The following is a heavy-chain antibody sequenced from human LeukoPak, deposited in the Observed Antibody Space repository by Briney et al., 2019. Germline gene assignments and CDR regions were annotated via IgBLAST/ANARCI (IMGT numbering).Heavy chain of an antibody. V-gene: IGHV3-7*05. D-gene: IGHD1-26*01. J-gene: IGHJ4*02. CDR3: AKVMVGATTRKGGDY. CDR1: GFTFSGFW. Sequence: GGSLRLSCAASGFTFSGFWMSWVRQAPGKGLEWVANINQDGSERYYVDSVKGRFTISRDNARNSLYLQMNSLRAEDTAVYYCAKVMVGATTRKGGDYWGQGTLVTVSS. CDR2: INQDGSER.